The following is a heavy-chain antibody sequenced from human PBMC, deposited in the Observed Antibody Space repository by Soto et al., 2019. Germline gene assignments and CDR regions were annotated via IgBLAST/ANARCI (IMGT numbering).Heavy chain of an antibody. CDR3: ARGITLPTPLDY. CDR2: INAGNGNT. J-gene: IGHJ4*02. Sequence: ASVKVYCKASGYTFTSYGISWVRQAPGQRLEWMGWINAGNGNTKYSQKFQGRVTITRDTSASTAYMELSSLRSEDTAVYYCARGITLPTPLDYWGQGTLVTVSS. D-gene: IGHD1-20*01. V-gene: IGHV1-3*01. CDR1: GYTFTSYG.